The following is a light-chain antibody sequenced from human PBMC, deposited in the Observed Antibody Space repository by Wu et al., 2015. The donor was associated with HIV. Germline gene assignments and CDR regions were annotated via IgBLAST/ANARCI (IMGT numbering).Light chain of an antibody. CDR1: QNITNF. CDR2: AAS. J-gene: IGKJ1*01. CDR3: QQSDTTPWT. Sequence: DIQMTQSPSSLSASVGDRVTTTCRSSQNITNFLTWYQQKPGKAPYLLIYAASSLQSGVPSRFSGSGSGTDFTLSIKSLQPEDFATYYCQQSDTTPWTFGQGPRWKSN. V-gene: IGKV1-39*01.